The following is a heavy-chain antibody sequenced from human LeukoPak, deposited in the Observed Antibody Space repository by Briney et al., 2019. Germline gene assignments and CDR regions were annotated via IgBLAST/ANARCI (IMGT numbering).Heavy chain of an antibody. D-gene: IGHD2-21*01. V-gene: IGHV3-48*01. Sequence: GGSLRLSCAASGFTFSSYSMNWVRQAPGKGLEWVSYISSSSSTIYYADSVKGRFTISRDNSKNILYLQMNSLRAEDTAVYYCAKDWRHIVVVSSPGYFDYWGQGTLVTVSS. CDR2: ISSSSSTI. CDR3: AKDWRHIVVVSSPGYFDY. J-gene: IGHJ4*02. CDR1: GFTFSSYS.